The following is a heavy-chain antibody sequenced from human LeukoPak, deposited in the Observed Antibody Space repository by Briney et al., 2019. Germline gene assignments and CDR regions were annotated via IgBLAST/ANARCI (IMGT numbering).Heavy chain of an antibody. Sequence: HPGGSLRLSCVASGFSFSSYSMNWVRQAPGKGLEWVSVIYSGGSTYYADSVKGRFTISRDNSKNTLYLQMNSLRAEDTAVYYCARESTNLQLDYYGMDVWGQGTTVTVSS. J-gene: IGHJ6*02. V-gene: IGHV3-66*01. CDR3: ARESTNLQLDYYGMDV. D-gene: IGHD5-24*01. CDR1: GFSFSSYS. CDR2: IYSGGST.